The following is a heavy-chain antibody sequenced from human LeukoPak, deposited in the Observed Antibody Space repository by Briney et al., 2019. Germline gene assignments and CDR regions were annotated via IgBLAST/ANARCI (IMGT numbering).Heavy chain of an antibody. Sequence: SETLSLTCAVSGGSISRGNWWSWVRQPPGKGLEWIGEIFHSGSTNYNPSLKSRVTISVDKSKNEFSLTLSAVTAADTAVYYCAREVGGDYDALDYWGQGTLVTVSS. CDR1: GGSISRGNW. CDR2: IFHSGST. V-gene: IGHV4-4*02. J-gene: IGHJ4*02. D-gene: IGHD4-17*01. CDR3: AREVGGDYDALDY.